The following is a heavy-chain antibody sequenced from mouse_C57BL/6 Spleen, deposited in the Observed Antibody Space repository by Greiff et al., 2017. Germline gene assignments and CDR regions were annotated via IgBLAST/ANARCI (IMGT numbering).Heavy chain of an antibody. CDR1: GYSFTSYW. V-gene: IGHV1-72*01. Sequence: QVQLQQPGPELVKPGASVKLYCKASGYSFTSYWMHWVKQRPGRGLEWIGRIDPNSGGTKYNEKFKSKATLAVENPSSTAYMQLTSLTYEDSAFYYCAREELYYFDYWCQGTTLTVAS. D-gene: IGHD4-1*01. J-gene: IGHJ2*01. CDR2: IDPNSGGT. CDR3: AREELYYFDY.